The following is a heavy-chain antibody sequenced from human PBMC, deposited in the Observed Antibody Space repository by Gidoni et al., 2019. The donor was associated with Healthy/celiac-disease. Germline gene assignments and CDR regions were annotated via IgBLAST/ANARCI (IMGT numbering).Heavy chain of an antibody. D-gene: IGHD3-9*01. CDR2: ISGSGGST. Sequence: EVQLLESGGGWVQPGGSLRRSCAACGFTCSSYAMSWVRQAPGKGLEWVSAISGSGGSTYYADSVKGRFTISRDNSKNTLYLQMNSLRAEDTALYYCAKDAYYDILTGYPYYYGMDVWGQGTTVTVSS. CDR1: GFTCSSYA. CDR3: AKDAYYDILTGYPYYYGMDV. J-gene: IGHJ6*02. V-gene: IGHV3-23*01.